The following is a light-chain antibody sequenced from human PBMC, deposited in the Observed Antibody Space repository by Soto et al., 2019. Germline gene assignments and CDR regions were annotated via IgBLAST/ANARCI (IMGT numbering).Light chain of an antibody. CDR2: GAS. J-gene: IGKJ1*01. CDR3: QQYNNWPPCA. CDR1: QSVSSN. V-gene: IGKV3-15*01. Sequence: EIVMTQSPATLSVSPGERATLSCRASQSVSSNLAWYQQKPGRAPRLLIYGASTRVTGVPARFSGSGSGTEFTLTISGLQSEDFAVYYCQQYNNWPPCAFGQGTKVEIK.